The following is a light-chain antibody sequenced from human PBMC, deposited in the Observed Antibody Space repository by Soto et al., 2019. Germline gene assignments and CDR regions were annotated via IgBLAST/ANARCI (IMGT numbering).Light chain of an antibody. CDR2: EGS. Sequence: QCVLTEPSSLSGSPGQSITISCTGTISDVGSYNLVSWYQQHPGKAPKLMIYEGSKRPSGVSNRFSGSKSGNMASLTISGLQAEDEADYYCCSYAGSSTNYVFGTGTKVTVL. V-gene: IGLV2-23*01. J-gene: IGLJ1*01. CDR1: ISDVGSYNL. CDR3: CSYAGSSTNYV.